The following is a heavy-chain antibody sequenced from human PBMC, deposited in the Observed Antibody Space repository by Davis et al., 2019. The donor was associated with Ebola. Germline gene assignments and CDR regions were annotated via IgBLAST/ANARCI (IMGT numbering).Heavy chain of an antibody. J-gene: IGHJ6*03. Sequence: SLKTSCAASGFTFSDYYMSCIRQAPGKGLEWVSYISSSSSYTNYADSVKGRFTISRDNAKNSLYLQMNSLRAEDTAVYYCASEGGGGLRYQLLYPILYYYMDVWGKGTTVTVSS. CDR1: GFTFSDYY. D-gene: IGHD2-2*02. CDR2: ISSSSSYT. V-gene: IGHV3-11*05. CDR3: ASEGGGGLRYQLLYPILYYYMDV.